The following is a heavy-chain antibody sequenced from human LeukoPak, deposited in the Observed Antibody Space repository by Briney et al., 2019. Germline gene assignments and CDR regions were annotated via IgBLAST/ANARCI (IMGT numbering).Heavy chain of an antibody. CDR1: GFSLSSYM. V-gene: IGHV3-23*01. CDR3: AKDDLDSSGWRGPVFYYYYMDV. CDR2: ITSGGST. J-gene: IGHJ6*03. D-gene: IGHD3-22*01. Sequence: SGGSLRLSCAASGFSLSSYMMSWVRQAPGQGLEWVSTITSGGSTYYADSVKGRLAISRDNSKNTLYLQMNSLRAEDTAVYYCAKDDLDSSGWRGPVFYYYYMDVWGKGTTVTVSS.